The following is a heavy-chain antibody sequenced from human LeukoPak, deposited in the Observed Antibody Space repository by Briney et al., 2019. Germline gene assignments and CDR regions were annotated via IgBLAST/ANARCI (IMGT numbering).Heavy chain of an antibody. CDR1: GGSISSGSYY. V-gene: IGHV4-61*02. D-gene: IGHD4-17*01. CDR2: IYTSGST. J-gene: IGHJ3*02. CDR3: ARGDYPHAFDI. Sequence: SQTLSLTCTVSGGSISSGSYYWSWIRQPAGKGLEWIGRIYTSGSTNYNPSLKSRVTISVDTSKNQFSLKQSSVTAADTAVYYCARGDYPHAFDIWGQGTMVTVSS.